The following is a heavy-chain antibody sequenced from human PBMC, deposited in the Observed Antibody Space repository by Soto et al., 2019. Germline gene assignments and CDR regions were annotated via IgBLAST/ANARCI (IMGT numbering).Heavy chain of an antibody. D-gene: IGHD3-9*01. CDR1: GFSLSTSGVG. Sequence: QITVKESGPTLVKPTQTLTLACTFSGFSLSTSGVGVGWIRQPPGKALEWLALMYWDDDKRYSPSLKSRLTITKDTSKNQGVLTMTNIDPVDTATYYCAHRRSFDCFDYWGQGTLVTVSS. CDR2: MYWDDDK. V-gene: IGHV2-5*02. J-gene: IGHJ4*02. CDR3: AHRRSFDCFDY.